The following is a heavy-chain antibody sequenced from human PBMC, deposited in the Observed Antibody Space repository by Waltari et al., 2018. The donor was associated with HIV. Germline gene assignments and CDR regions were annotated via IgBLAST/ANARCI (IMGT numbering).Heavy chain of an antibody. J-gene: IGHJ3*02. CDR2: INPSGGST. Sequence: QVQLVQSGAEVKKPGASVKVSCKASGYTFTSYYMHWVRQAPGQGLEWMGIINPSGGSTSYAQKFQGRVTMTRDTSTSTVYMELSSLRSEDTAVYYCASTTPDYDILTGYYLVNFAFDIWGQGTMVTVSS. CDR3: ASTTPDYDILTGYYLVNFAFDI. CDR1: GYTFTSYY. D-gene: IGHD3-9*01. V-gene: IGHV1-46*01.